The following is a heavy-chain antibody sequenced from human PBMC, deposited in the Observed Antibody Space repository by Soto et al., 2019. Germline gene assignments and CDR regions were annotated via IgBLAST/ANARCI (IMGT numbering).Heavy chain of an antibody. CDR3: AKVNCPYCSGGSCYLYYLDG. Sequence: GGSLRLSCAASGFTFSRESLSWVRQAPGKGLEWVSAISGSGGSTYYADSVKGRFTISRDNSKNTLYLPMNSLRAEDTAVYYCAKVNCPYCSGGSCYLYYLDGWGKGATVTV. CDR1: GFTFSRES. CDR2: ISGSGGST. D-gene: IGHD2-15*01. V-gene: IGHV3-23*01. J-gene: IGHJ6*03.